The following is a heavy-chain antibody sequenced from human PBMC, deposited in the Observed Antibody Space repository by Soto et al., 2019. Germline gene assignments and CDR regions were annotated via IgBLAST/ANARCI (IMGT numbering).Heavy chain of an antibody. CDR1: GFTFSNAW. J-gene: IGHJ3*02. V-gene: IGHV3-15*07. CDR2: IKSESHGGTT. D-gene: IGHD2-15*01. CDR3: TTVLGPSFCRCDSCYYAFDI. Sequence: EVQLVESGGGLVKPGGSLRLSCAASGFTFSNAWMNWVRQAPGKGLEWVGRIKSESHGGTTDYAAPVKGRFTNSRDESRNTLYLQMNSLKTEDTAVYYCTTVLGPSFCRCDSCYYAFDIWGQGTMVTVSS.